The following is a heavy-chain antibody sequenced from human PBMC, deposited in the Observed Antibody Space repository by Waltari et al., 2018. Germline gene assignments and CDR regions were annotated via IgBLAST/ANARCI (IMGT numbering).Heavy chain of an antibody. CDR1: GFTFSNAW. CDR3: TTVWLLRSY. D-gene: IGHD5-12*01. Sequence: EVQLVESGGGLVKPGGSLRLSCAASGFTFSNAWMSWVRQAPGKGLEWVGRMKSKTDGGTTDYAAPVKGRFTISRDDSKNTLYLQMNSLKTEDTAVYYCTTVWLLRSYWGQGTLVTVSS. J-gene: IGHJ4*02. V-gene: IGHV3-15*01. CDR2: MKSKTDGGTT.